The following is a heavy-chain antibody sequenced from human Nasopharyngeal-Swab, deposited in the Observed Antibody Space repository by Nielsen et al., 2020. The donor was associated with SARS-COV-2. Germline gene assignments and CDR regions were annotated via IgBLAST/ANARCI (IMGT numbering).Heavy chain of an antibody. D-gene: IGHD6-19*01. J-gene: IGHJ6*03. CDR3: ARGLGGAMAGILLSYYYYYYMDV. Sequence: WIRQPPGKGLEWIGEINHSGSTNYNPSLKGRVTISVDTSKNQFSLKPSSVTAADTAVYYCARGLGGAMAGILLSYYYYYYMDVWGKGTTVTVSS. CDR2: INHSGST. V-gene: IGHV4-34*01.